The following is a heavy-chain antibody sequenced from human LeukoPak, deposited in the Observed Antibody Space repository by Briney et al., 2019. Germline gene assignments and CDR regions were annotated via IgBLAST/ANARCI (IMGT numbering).Heavy chain of an antibody. CDR3: ARERYYDSSGYDY. Sequence: GGSLRLSCAASGFTFSHYEMNWVRQAPGKGLEWISYIRSSGTTIYYADSVKGRYTISRDNAKNSLYLQMNSLRAEDTAVYYCARERYYDSSGYDYWGRGTLVTVSS. CDR2: IRSSGTTI. J-gene: IGHJ4*02. V-gene: IGHV3-48*03. D-gene: IGHD3-22*01. CDR1: GFTFSHYE.